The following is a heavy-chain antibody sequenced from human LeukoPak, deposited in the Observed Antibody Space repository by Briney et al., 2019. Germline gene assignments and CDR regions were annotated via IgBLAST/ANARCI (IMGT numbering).Heavy chain of an antibody. D-gene: IGHD3-22*01. V-gene: IGHV1-69*04. J-gene: IGHJ6*02. CDR2: IIPILGIA. CDR1: GGAFSSYA. CDR3: AVKKVVSPNYYYYGMDV. Sequence: ASVKVSCKASGGAFSSYAISWVRQAPGQGLEWMGRIIPILGIANYAQKFQGRVTITADKSTSTAYMELSSLRSEDTAVYYCAVKKVVSPNYYYYGMDVWGQGTTVTVSS.